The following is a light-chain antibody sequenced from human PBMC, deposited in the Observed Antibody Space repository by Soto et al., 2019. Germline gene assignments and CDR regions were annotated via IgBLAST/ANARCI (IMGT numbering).Light chain of an antibody. J-gene: IGKJ1*01. V-gene: IGKV3-20*01. CDR1: HGVDNY. CDR2: GAS. CDR3: HQYRVSPLT. Sequence: EIVLTQSPATLSLSPGERVTLSCRASHGVDNYLAWYQHKPVQAPRLLIYGASSRAAGVPDRFSGSGFWTDFTLTISKLKTDDFAMYYCHQYRVSPLTFGQGTKVDIK.